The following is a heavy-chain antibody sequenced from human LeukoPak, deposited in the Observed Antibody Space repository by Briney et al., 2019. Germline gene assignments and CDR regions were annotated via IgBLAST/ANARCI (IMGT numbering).Heavy chain of an antibody. D-gene: IGHD5-18*01. CDR3: AREIGYSYGYDYYYGMDV. V-gene: IGHV3-48*02. CDR1: GFTFSSYS. J-gene: IGHJ6*02. CDR2: ISSSSSTI. Sequence: GGSLRLSCAASGFTFSSYSMNWVRQAPVKGLEWVSYISSSSSTIYYADSARGRFTISRDNAKNSLYLQMNSLRDEDTAVYYCAREIGYSYGYDYYYGMDVWGQGTTVTVSS.